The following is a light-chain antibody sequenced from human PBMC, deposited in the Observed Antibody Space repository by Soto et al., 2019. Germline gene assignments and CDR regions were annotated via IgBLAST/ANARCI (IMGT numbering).Light chain of an antibody. Sequence: QAPGTLSVYPAERANCSGRASQSVSSNLAWYQQKPGQAGRVIIYGASRRATGITDRLSGSGSGTDFTLTISRLEPEDFAVYYCQQYGRWRGTFGQGTELDI. CDR2: GAS. CDR3: QQYGRWRGT. CDR1: QSVSSN. J-gene: IGKJ1*01. V-gene: IGKV3-20*01.